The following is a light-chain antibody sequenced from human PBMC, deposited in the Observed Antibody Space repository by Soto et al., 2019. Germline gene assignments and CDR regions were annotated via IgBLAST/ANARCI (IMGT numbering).Light chain of an antibody. Sequence: QSVLTQPPSASGTPGQRVPIYCSGSSSNIGSNTVNWYQQLPGTAPKLLIYSNNQRPSGVPDRFSGSRSGTSASLAISGLQSEDEADYYCAAWDDSLNGPHYVFGTGTKV. J-gene: IGLJ1*01. CDR3: AAWDDSLNGPHYV. CDR2: SNN. V-gene: IGLV1-44*01. CDR1: SSNIGSNT.